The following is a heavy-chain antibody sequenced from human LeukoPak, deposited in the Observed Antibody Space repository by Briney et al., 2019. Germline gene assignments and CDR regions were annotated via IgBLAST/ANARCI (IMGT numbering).Heavy chain of an antibody. CDR2: INHSGST. Sequence: GSLRLSCAASGFIFSNYALMWLRQSPGKGLEWIGEINHSGSTNYNTSLKSRVTISVDTSKNQISLKVSSVTAADTAVYFCARGRRRYSHGIYFEYWGQGTLVTVSS. CDR3: ARGRRRYSHGIYFEY. D-gene: IGHD5-18*01. V-gene: IGHV4-34*01. J-gene: IGHJ4*02. CDR1: GFIFSNYA.